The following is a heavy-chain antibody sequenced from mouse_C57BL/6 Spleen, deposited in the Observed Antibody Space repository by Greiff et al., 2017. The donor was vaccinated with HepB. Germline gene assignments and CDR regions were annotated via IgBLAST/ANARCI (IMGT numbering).Heavy chain of an antibody. CDR1: GYSFTGYF. V-gene: IGHV1-20*01. J-gene: IGHJ2*01. Sequence: EVKLQQSGPELVKPGDSVKISCKASGYSFTGYFMNWVMQSHGKSLEWIGRINPYNGDTFYNQKFKGKATLTVDKSSSTAHMELRSLTSEDSAVYYCARGGNYYGSSLYYFDYWDQGTTLTVSS. CDR3: ARGGNYYGSSLYYFDY. CDR2: INPYNGDT. D-gene: IGHD1-1*01.